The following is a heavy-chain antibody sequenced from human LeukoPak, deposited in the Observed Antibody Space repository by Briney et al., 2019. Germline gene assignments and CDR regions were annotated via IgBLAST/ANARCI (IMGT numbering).Heavy chain of an antibody. J-gene: IGHJ4*02. D-gene: IGHD3-22*01. CDR2: IYYSGST. CDR3: ARVYSSGYYLYYFDY. CDR1: GGSISSYY. Sequence: SETLSLTCTVSGGSISSYYWSWIRQPPGKGLEWIGYIYYSGSTNYNPSLKSRVTISLDTSKNQFSLKLKSVTAADTAVYYCARVYSSGYYLYYFDYWGQGTLVTVSS. V-gene: IGHV4-59*01.